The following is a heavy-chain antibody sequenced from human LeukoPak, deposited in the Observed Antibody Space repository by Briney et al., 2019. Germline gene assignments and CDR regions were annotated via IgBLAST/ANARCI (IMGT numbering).Heavy chain of an antibody. Sequence: PGGSLRLSCAASGLTFSSYGMHWVGQAPGKGLEWVAVISYDGSNKYYADSVKGRFTISRDNSKNTLYLQMNSLRAEDTAVYYCAKEHYGDDFSDFDYWGQGTLVTVSS. V-gene: IGHV3-30*18. CDR3: AKEHYGDDFSDFDY. CDR2: ISYDGSNK. J-gene: IGHJ4*02. CDR1: GLTFSSYG. D-gene: IGHD4-17*01.